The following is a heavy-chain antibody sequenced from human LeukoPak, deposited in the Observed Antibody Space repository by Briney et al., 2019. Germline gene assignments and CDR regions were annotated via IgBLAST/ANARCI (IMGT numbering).Heavy chain of an antibody. J-gene: IGHJ4*02. CDR2: INHSGST. Sequence: SEALSLTCAVYGGSFGGYYWSWIRQPPEKGLELIGEINHSGSTNYNPSLKSRVTISVDTSKNQFSLKLSSVTAADTAVYYCARGRDGYNFGSGFYYFDYWGQGTLVTVSS. CDR1: GGSFGGYY. CDR3: ARGRDGYNFGSGFYYFDY. D-gene: IGHD5-24*01. V-gene: IGHV4-34*01.